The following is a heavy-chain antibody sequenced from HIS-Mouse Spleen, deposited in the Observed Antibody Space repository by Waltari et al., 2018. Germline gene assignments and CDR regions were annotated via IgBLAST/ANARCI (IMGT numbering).Heavy chain of an antibody. Sequence: QVQLQESGPGLVKPSETLSLTCTVSGGSISSYYWSWIRQPAGKGLEWIGRIETSGSTNYTPSLKSRVTMSVDTSKNQFSLKLSSVTAADTAVYYCAREMYSSSWYWFDPWGQGTLVTVSS. J-gene: IGHJ5*02. CDR3: AREMYSSSWYWFDP. CDR1: GGSISSYY. D-gene: IGHD6-13*01. CDR2: IETSGST. V-gene: IGHV4-4*07.